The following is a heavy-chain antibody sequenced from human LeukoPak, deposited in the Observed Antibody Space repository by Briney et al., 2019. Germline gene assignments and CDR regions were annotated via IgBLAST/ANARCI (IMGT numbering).Heavy chain of an antibody. D-gene: IGHD3-3*01. CDR1: GYTFTSYY. J-gene: IGHJ5*02. CDR2: ISPSGGGT. Sequence: ASVKVSCKASGYTFTSYYMHWVRQAPGQGLEWMGIISPSGGGTSCAQKFQGRVTMTRDTSTSTVYMELSSLRSEDTAVYYCARDVTIFGVVISFDPWGQGTLVTVSS. V-gene: IGHV1-46*01. CDR3: ARDVTIFGVVISFDP.